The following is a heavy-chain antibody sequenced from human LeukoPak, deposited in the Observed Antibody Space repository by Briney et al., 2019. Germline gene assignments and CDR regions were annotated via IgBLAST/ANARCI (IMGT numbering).Heavy chain of an antibody. D-gene: IGHD4-11*01. V-gene: IGHV3-7*01. Sequence: GGSLRLSCAASGFTFSGYWMSWVRQAPGKGLEWVANIKQDGSEKYYVDSVKRRFTISRDNAKNSQYLQINSLSAEDTAVYSCARASTTVSKQSDYWGQGTLVTVSP. J-gene: IGHJ4*02. CDR3: ARASTTVSKQSDY. CDR2: IKQDGSEK. CDR1: GFTFSGYW.